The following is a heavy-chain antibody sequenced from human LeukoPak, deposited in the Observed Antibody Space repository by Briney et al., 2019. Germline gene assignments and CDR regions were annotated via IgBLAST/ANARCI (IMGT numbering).Heavy chain of an antibody. D-gene: IGHD4-17*01. Sequence: GGSLRLSCAASGLTLRSYGMHWVRQAPGKGLEWVAVISHDGSNKDYSDSVKGRFTISRDNSRNTLYLQMNSLRAEDTALYYCAKDQGTVTPVVFDYWGQGTLVTVSS. CDR3: AKDQGTVTPVVFDY. J-gene: IGHJ4*02. CDR1: GLTLRSYG. V-gene: IGHV3-30*18. CDR2: ISHDGSNK.